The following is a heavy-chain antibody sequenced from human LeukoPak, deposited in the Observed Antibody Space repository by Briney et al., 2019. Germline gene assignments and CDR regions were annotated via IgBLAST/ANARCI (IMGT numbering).Heavy chain of an antibody. Sequence: PSETLSLTCTVSGGSISSYYWSWIRQPPGKGLEWIGYIYYSGSTNYNPSLKSRVTISVDTSKNQFSLKLSSVTAADTAVYYCARGGYYYDSDAFDIWGQGTMVTVSS. D-gene: IGHD3-22*01. CDR1: GGSISSYY. CDR2: IYYSGST. V-gene: IGHV4-59*01. J-gene: IGHJ3*02. CDR3: ARGGYYYDSDAFDI.